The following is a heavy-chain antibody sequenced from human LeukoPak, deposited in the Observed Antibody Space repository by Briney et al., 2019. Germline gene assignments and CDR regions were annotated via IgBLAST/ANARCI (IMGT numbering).Heavy chain of an antibody. CDR1: GGTFSSYA. D-gene: IGHD3-10*02. Sequence: SVKVSCKASGGTFSSYAISWVRQAPGQGLEWMGEIIPIFGTANYAQKYEGRVTITADESTSTAYMELSSLRSEDTAVYYCASQPGYVHGAFDYWGQGTLVTVSS. CDR2: IIPIFGTA. J-gene: IGHJ4*02. V-gene: IGHV1-69*01. CDR3: ASQPGYVHGAFDY.